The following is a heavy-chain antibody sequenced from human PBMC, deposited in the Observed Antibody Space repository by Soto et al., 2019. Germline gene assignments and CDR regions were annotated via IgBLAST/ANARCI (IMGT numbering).Heavy chain of an antibody. V-gene: IGHV3-11*05. J-gene: IGHJ4*02. CDR1: GFTFTDYY. CDR2: ISGSTDYL. Sequence: PGGSLRLSCAASGFTFTDYYMSWLRQAPGQGLQWLSYISGSTDYLNYADSVKGRFTISRDNDKNLLYLQMTSLRADDTAVYYCARDLGLSSSNYFDFWGQGTLVTVSS. CDR3: ARDLGLSSSNYFDF. D-gene: IGHD3-10*01.